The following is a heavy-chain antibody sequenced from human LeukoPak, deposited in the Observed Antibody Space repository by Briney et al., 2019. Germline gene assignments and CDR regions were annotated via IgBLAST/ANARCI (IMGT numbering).Heavy chain of an antibody. Sequence: GGSLRLSCAASGFTSSSYAMHWVRQAPGKGLEWVAVISYDGSNKYYADSVKGRFTISRDNSKNTLYLQMNSLRAEDTAVYYCARDYGDPPGAFDIWGQGTMVTVSS. CDR1: GFTSSSYA. V-gene: IGHV3-30-3*01. J-gene: IGHJ3*02. CDR3: ARDYGDPPGAFDI. CDR2: ISYDGSNK. D-gene: IGHD4-17*01.